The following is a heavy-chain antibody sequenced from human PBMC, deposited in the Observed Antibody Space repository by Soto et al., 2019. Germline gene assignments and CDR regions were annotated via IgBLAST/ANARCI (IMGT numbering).Heavy chain of an antibody. CDR3: ARLSTQLIPAGGPYYYGLDV. Sequence: GGSLRLFCAASGFSFSGYEMNWVRQTPGKGLEWLSSMSSSGSAIYYADSVEGRFTISRDNAKKSLYLHMSGLRVEDTAVYYCARLSTQLIPAGGPYYYGLDVWGPGTTVTVSS. D-gene: IGHD6-6*01. CDR1: GFSFSGYE. V-gene: IGHV3-48*03. J-gene: IGHJ6*02. CDR2: MSSSGSAI.